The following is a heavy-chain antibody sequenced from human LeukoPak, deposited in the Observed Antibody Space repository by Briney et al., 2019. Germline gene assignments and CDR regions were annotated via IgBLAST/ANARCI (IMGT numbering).Heavy chain of an antibody. CDR1: GGSISNNF. Sequence: SETLSLTCTVSGGSISNNFWSWIRQPPGKGLEWIAYIYTCGSTNYNPSLRSRVTISVDTSKDQFSLKLSSVTAADTAVYYCARRTYRGYFDLWGRGTLVTVSS. V-gene: IGHV4-4*09. CDR2: IYTCGST. CDR3: ARRTYRGYFDL. J-gene: IGHJ2*01. D-gene: IGHD1-1*01.